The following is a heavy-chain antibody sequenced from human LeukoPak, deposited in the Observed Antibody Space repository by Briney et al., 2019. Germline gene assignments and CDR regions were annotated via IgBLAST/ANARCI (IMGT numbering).Heavy chain of an antibody. CDR1: GYTFTSYD. V-gene: IGHV1-69*13. CDR2: IIPIFGTA. Sequence: ASVKVSCKASGYTFTSYDINWVRQATGQGLEWMGGIIPIFGTANYAQKFQGRVTITADESTSTAYMELSSLRSEDTAVYYCARRYYYYMDVWGKGTTVTVSS. J-gene: IGHJ6*03. CDR3: ARRYYYYMDV.